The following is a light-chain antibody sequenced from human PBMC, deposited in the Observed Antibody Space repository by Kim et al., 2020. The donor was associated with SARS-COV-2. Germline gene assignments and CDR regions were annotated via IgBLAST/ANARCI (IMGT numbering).Light chain of an antibody. V-gene: IGLV3-19*01. CDR3: NSRDSSGNRV. Sequence: VALGQKGRITCQGDSLRSYYASWYQQKQGQAPVLVIYGKNNRPSGIPDRFSGSSSGNTASLTITGAQAEDEADYYCNSRDSSGNRVFGGGTKLTV. J-gene: IGLJ3*02. CDR2: GKN. CDR1: SLRSYY.